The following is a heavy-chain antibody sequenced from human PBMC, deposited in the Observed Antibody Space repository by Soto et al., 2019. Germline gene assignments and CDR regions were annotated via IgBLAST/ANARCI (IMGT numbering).Heavy chain of an antibody. Sequence: SETLSLTCTVSGGSISNYYWSWIRHPPGKGLEWIGYIYSSGSTHYNPSLQSRVTISIDTSKNQVSLKVNSVTAADTAVYYCARDHPHSYGVYYFDYWGQGTPVTVSS. CDR3: ARDHPHSYGVYYFDY. J-gene: IGHJ4*02. CDR1: GGSISNYY. CDR2: IYSSGST. V-gene: IGHV4-59*01. D-gene: IGHD5-18*01.